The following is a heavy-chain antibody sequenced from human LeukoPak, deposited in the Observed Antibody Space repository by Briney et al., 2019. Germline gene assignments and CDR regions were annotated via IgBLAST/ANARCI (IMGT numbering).Heavy chain of an antibody. CDR3: AEGYDSSGSSYPGDY. Sequence: PGGSLRLSCAASGFTFSSYGMHWVRQAPGKGLEWVAVISYDGSNKYYADSVKGRFTISRDNSKNTLYLQMNSLRAEDTAVYYCAEGYDSSGSSYPGDYWGQGTLVTVSS. D-gene: IGHD3-22*01. V-gene: IGHV3-30*18. CDR1: GFTFSSYG. CDR2: ISYDGSNK. J-gene: IGHJ4*02.